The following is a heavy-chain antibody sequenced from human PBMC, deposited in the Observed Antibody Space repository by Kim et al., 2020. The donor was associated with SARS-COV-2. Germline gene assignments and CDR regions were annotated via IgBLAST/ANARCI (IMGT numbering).Heavy chain of an antibody. Sequence: DYVQGRFTISRDNSKNTLYLQMNSLRAEDTAVYYCARAYSSGWQYWYFDLWGRGTLVTVSS. D-gene: IGHD6-19*01. V-gene: IGHV3-30*01. J-gene: IGHJ2*01. CDR3: ARAYSSGWQYWYFDL.